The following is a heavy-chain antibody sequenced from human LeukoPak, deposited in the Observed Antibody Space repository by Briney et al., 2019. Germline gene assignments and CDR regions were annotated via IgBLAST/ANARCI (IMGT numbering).Heavy chain of an antibody. D-gene: IGHD3-22*01. J-gene: IGHJ3*02. Sequence: ASVKVSCESSGYTFTGYYMHWVRQAPGQGLEWMGWINPNSGGTNYAQKFQGRVTMTRDTSISTAYMELSRLRSDDTAVYYCARTDMIVVVLKQNAFDIWGQGTMVTVSS. CDR2: INPNSGGT. CDR3: ARTDMIVVVLKQNAFDI. V-gene: IGHV1-2*02. CDR1: GYTFTGYY.